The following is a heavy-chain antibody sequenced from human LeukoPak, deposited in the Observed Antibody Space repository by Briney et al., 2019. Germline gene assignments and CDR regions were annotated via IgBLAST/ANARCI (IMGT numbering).Heavy chain of an antibody. J-gene: IGHJ4*02. Sequence: RGSLRLSCAASGFTFSRYAMSWVRQAPGEGLEWVSGISGSGSSTNYAASVKGRFTISRDNSKNTLYLQMNSLRAEETAVYYCAKCSYGYNPDYWGQGTLVTVSS. CDR1: GFTFSRYA. V-gene: IGHV3-23*01. D-gene: IGHD5-24*01. CDR3: AKCSYGYNPDY. CDR2: ISGSGSST.